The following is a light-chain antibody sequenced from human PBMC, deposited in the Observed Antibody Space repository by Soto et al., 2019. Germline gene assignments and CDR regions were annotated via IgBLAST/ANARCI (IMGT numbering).Light chain of an antibody. J-gene: IGKJ1*01. CDR3: QQYNNWPTWT. V-gene: IGKV3-20*01. CDR2: GAS. Sequence: EIVLTQSPGTLSLSPGERATLSFRASQSVSNNYLAWYQQKPGQAPRLLIYGASNRATGIPDRFSGSRSGTDFTLTISRLEPEDFAVYFCQQYNNWPTWTFGQGTKVDIK. CDR1: QSVSNNY.